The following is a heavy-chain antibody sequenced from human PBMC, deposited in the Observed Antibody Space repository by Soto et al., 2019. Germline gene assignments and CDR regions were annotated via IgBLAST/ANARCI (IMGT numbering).Heavy chain of an antibody. V-gene: IGHV4-59*01. J-gene: IGHJ6*02. D-gene: IGHD1-1*01. CDR3: ARVIGHNWNDANYYYYGMDV. Sequence: PSETLSLTCTVSGGSISSYYWSWIRQPPGKGLEWIGYIYYSGSTNYNPSLKSRVTISVDTSKNQFSLKLSSVTAADTAVYYCARVIGHNWNDANYYYYGMDVWGQGTTVTVSS. CDR2: IYYSGST. CDR1: GGSISSYY.